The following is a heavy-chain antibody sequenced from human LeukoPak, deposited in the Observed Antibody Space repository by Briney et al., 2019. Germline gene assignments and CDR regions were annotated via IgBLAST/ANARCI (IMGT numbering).Heavy chain of an antibody. CDR1: GFTFSSYA. CDR2: ISGSGGST. D-gene: IGHD2-15*01. Sequence: GGSLRLSCAASGFTFSSYAMSWVRQAPGKGLEWVSAISGSGGSTYYADSVKGRFTISRDNSKNTLYLQMNSLRAEDTAVYYCAKGRNVASGGPYYGMDVWGQGTTVTVSS. CDR3: AKGRNVASGGPYYGMDV. J-gene: IGHJ6*02. V-gene: IGHV3-23*01.